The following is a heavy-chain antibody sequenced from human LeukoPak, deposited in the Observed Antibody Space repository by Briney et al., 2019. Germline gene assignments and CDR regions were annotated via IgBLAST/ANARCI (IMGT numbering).Heavy chain of an antibody. CDR2: ISYDGSNK. Sequence: PGGSLRLSCAASGFTFSSYAMHWLRQAPGKGLEWVAVISYDGSNKYYADSVKGRFTISRDNSKNTLYLQMNSLRAEDTAAYYCARETMVVAADDAFDIWGQGTMVTVSS. J-gene: IGHJ3*02. D-gene: IGHD2-15*01. CDR3: ARETMVVAADDAFDI. V-gene: IGHV3-30*04. CDR1: GFTFSSYA.